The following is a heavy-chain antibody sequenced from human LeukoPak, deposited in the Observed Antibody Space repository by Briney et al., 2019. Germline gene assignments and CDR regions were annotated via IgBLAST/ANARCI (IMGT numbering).Heavy chain of an antibody. J-gene: IGHJ6*02. CDR3: AGGSSSWGYYYYGMDV. D-gene: IGHD6-6*01. Sequence: SETLSLTCTVSGGSISSYYWSWIRQPPGKGLEWIGYIYYSGGTNYNPSLKSRVTISVDTSKNQFSLKLSSVTAADTAVYYCAGGSSSWGYYYYGMDVWGQGTTVTVSS. CDR2: IYYSGGT. CDR1: GGSISSYY. V-gene: IGHV4-59*01.